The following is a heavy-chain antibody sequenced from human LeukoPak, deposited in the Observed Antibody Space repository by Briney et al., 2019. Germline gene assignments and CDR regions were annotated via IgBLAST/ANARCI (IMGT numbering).Heavy chain of an antibody. V-gene: IGHV1-2*02. CDR2: INPNSGAT. CDR3: AREGDVVADVNWFDP. J-gene: IGHJ5*02. CDR1: GYTFTSYG. D-gene: IGHD2-15*01. Sequence: GASVKVSCKASGYTFTSYGISWVRQAPGQGPEWMGWINPNSGATKYAQKFQGRATMTRDTSISTAYMDLSRLKSDDTAVYYCAREGDVVADVNWFDPWGQGTLVTVSS.